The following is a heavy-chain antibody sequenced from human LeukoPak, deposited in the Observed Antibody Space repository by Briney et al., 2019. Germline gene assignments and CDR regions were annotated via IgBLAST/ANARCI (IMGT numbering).Heavy chain of an antibody. V-gene: IGHV3-30-3*01. CDR1: GFTFSSYA. CDR3: AKALYCSSTSCYPLGMDV. CDR2: ISYDGSNK. D-gene: IGHD2-2*01. J-gene: IGHJ6*04. Sequence: PGRSLRLSCAASGFTFSSYAMHWVRQAPGRGLEWVAVISYDGSNKYYADSVKGRFTISRDNSKNTLYLQMNSLRAEDTAVYYCAKALYCSSTSCYPLGMDVWGKGTTVTVSS.